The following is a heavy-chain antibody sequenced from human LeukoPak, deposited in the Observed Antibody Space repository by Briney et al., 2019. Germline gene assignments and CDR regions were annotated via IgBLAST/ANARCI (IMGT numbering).Heavy chain of an antibody. CDR2: ISGSGAST. D-gene: IGHD2-2*02. J-gene: IGHJ4*02. CDR1: GFTFRSYA. V-gene: IGHV3-23*01. Sequence: GGSLRLSCAASGFTFRSYAMNWVRQAPGKGLEWVSVISGSGASTYYADSVKDRFTLSRDDSKNTLYLQMNSLRAEDTAVYYCAKSRSSSSTSCYNYWGQGTLVTVSS. CDR3: AKSRSSSSTSCYNY.